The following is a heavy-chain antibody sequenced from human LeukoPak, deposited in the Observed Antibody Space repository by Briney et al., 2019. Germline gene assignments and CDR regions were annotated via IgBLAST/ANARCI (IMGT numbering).Heavy chain of an antibody. CDR1: GGSISSGGYY. D-gene: IGHD3-22*01. CDR2: IYHSGST. Sequence: SETLSLTCTVSGGSISSGGYYWSWIRQPPGKGLEWIGYIYHSGSTYYNPSLKSRVTISVDRSKNQFSLKLSSVPAADTAVYYCASLETYYYDSSGYTNWGQGTLVTVSS. CDR3: ASLETYYYDSSGYTN. V-gene: IGHV4-30-2*01. J-gene: IGHJ4*02.